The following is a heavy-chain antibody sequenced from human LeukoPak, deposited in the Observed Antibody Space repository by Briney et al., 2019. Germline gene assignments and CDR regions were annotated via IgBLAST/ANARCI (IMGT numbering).Heavy chain of an antibody. D-gene: IGHD3-10*01. CDR3: AKNCCPFAYGSGSYYYYIDV. J-gene: IGHJ6*03. CDR1: GFTFSSYD. CDR2: IPYDGTNK. V-gene: IGHV3-30*02. Sequence: PGGSLRLSCAASGFTFSSYDMHWVRQAPGKGLEWVAFIPYDGTNKYYADSVKGRFTISRDNSKNTVYPQMNSLRAEDTAVYYCAKNCCPFAYGSGSYYYYIDVWGKGTTVTVSS.